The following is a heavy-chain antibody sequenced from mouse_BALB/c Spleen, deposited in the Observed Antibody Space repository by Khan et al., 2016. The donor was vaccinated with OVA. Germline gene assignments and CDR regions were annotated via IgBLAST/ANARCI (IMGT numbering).Heavy chain of an antibody. J-gene: IGHJ3*01. Sequence: QVQLQQPGAELVKPGASVKLSCKASGYTFTSYYMYWVKQRPGQGLEWIGGINPSNGGTNFNEKFKSKATMTVAKSSSTAYMQLSSLTSEDSAVYDCTRGGACATMSSRFAYWGQGTLVTVSA. V-gene: IGHV1S81*02. CDR3: TRGGACATMSSRFAY. D-gene: IGHD2-4*01. CDR1: GYTFTSYY. CDR2: INPSNGGT.